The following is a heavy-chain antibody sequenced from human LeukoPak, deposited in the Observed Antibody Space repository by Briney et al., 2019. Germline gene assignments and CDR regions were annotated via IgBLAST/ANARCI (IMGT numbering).Heavy chain of an antibody. D-gene: IGHD5-18*01. CDR2: ISYDGSNK. J-gene: IGHJ4*02. V-gene: IGHV3-30-3*01. Sequence: GGSLRLSCAASGFTFSSYAMHWVRQAPGKGLEWVAVISYDGSNKYYADSVKGRFTISRDNSKNTLYLQMNSLRAEDTAVYYCASFDTAMVPQGDYWGQGTLVTVSS. CDR1: GFTFSSYA. CDR3: ASFDTAMVPQGDY.